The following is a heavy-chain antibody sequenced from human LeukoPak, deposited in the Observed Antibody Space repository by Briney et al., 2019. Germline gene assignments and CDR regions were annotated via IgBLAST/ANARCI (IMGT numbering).Heavy chain of an antibody. CDR1: GFTFSSYG. V-gene: IGHV3-23*01. CDR3: AKGTGYYYMEV. CDR2: ISGGGGST. Sequence: PGGSLRLSCAASGFTFSSYGMSWVRQAPGKGLEWVSAISGGGGSTNYADSVKGRFTISRDNSKNTLYLQMNSLRAEDTAVYYCAKGTGYYYMEVWGKGTTVTVSS. J-gene: IGHJ6*03.